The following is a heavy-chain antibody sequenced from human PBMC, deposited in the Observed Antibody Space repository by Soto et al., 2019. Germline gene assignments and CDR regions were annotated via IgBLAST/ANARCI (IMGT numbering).Heavy chain of an antibody. D-gene: IGHD6-6*01. CDR2: IWFDSTNK. V-gene: IGHV3-33*01. CDR3: ARESYSSSGLGHFDY. J-gene: IGHJ4*02. Sequence: GGSLRLSCAASGIAFSNYVMHWARRAPGKGLEWVALIWFDSTNKYYADSVKGRFTISRDNSKNTMYLQMNSLGVEDTAIYYCARESYSSSGLGHFDYWGLGTLVTDS. CDR1: GIAFSNYV.